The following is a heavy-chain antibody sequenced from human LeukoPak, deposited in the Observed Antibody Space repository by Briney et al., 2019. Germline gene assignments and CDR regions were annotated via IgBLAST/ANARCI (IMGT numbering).Heavy chain of an antibody. CDR2: ISSSGSTI. CDR1: GFTFSDYY. Sequence: GGSLRLSCAASGFTFSDYYMSWIRQAPGKGLEWVSYISSSGSTIYYADSVKGRFTISRDNAKNSLYLQMNSLRAEDTAVYYCAGGLDYYDSSGYLDYWGQGTLVTVSS. D-gene: IGHD3-22*01. J-gene: IGHJ4*02. V-gene: IGHV3-11*04. CDR3: AGGLDYYDSSGYLDY.